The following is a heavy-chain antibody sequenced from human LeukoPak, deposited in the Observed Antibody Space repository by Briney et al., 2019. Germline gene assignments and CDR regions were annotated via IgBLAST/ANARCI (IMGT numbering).Heavy chain of an antibody. CDR2: ISSSSSYI. CDR3: ARGHTLSAFDY. Sequence: GGSLRLSCGALGFTFSDSGMNRVRQAPGKGLEWVSFISSSSSYIYLADSMRGRFTISRDNAKHLVYLQMNSLRAEDTGVYHCARGHTLSAFDYWGQGTLVTVSS. V-gene: IGHV3-21*01. D-gene: IGHD1-26*01. CDR1: GFTFSDSG. J-gene: IGHJ4*02.